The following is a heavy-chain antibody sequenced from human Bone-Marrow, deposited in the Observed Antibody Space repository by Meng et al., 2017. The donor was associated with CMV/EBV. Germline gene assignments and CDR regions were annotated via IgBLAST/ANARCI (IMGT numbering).Heavy chain of an antibody. D-gene: IGHD3-16*01. CDR2: ISGSAYTR. CDR1: GFNFNVYE. CDR3: AAGGGFDF. Sequence: GESLKISCAASGFNFNVYEMNWVRQAPGKGLEWVAYISGSAYTRLYSDSVKGRFTISRDNAKTLVHLQMNSLRAEDTATYYCAAGGGFDFWGQGALFTVSS. V-gene: IGHV3-48*03. J-gene: IGHJ4*02.